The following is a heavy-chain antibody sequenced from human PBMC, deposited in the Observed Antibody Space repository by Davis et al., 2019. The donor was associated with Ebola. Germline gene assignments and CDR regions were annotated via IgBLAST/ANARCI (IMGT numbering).Heavy chain of an antibody. J-gene: IGHJ6*02. D-gene: IGHD5-18*01. V-gene: IGHV4-59*01. CDR3: ARDIQMDV. Sequence: SETLSLTCTVSGGSISSYYWSWIRQPPGKVLDWIGYIYYSGSTNYNPSLKSRVTISVDTSKNQFSLKLSSVTAADTAVYYCARDIQMDVWGQGTTVTVSS. CDR1: GGSISSYY. CDR2: IYYSGST.